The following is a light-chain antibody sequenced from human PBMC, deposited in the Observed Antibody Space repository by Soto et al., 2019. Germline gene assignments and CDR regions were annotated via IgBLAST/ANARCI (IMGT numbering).Light chain of an antibody. V-gene: IGKV3-20*01. CDR3: QQYGSSPRT. Sequence: EIVMTQSPATLSVSPGERATLSCRASQSVSSNLGWYQQKPGQSPRLLIYGASTRATGIPVRFSGSGSGTDFTLTISRLEPEDFAVYYCQQYGSSPRTFGQGTKVDIK. CDR2: GAS. J-gene: IGKJ1*01. CDR1: QSVSSN.